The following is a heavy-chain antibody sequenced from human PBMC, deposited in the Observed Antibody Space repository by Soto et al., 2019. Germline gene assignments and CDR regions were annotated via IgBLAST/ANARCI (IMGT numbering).Heavy chain of an antibody. CDR1: GFTFSSFS. Sequence: EVQLVESGGGLVQPGGSLRLSCAASGFTFSSFSMNWVRQAPGKGLEWVSYISSSSSTIYYADSVKGRFTISRDNAKNSLYLQMNILRAEDTAVYYCARDTRVGYCSGGSCLGDDYWGQGTLVTVSS. CDR2: ISSSSSTI. CDR3: ARDTRVGYCSGGSCLGDDY. V-gene: IGHV3-48*01. J-gene: IGHJ4*02. D-gene: IGHD2-15*01.